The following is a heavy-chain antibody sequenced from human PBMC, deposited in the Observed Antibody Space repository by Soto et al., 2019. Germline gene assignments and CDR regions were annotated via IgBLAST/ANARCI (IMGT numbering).Heavy chain of an antibody. Sequence: TSETLSLTCTVSGDSVSSSTYHWGWIRQPPGKGLEWIGTIYYTGKTYYSPSLRSRLTISIDTPKNQFSMKLTSVTAADTAVYYCGYYDSGHYVYWGQGSLVTVSS. CDR2: IYYTGKT. V-gene: IGHV4-39*01. J-gene: IGHJ4*02. D-gene: IGHD3-10*01. CDR3: GYYDSGHYVY. CDR1: GDSVSSSTYH.